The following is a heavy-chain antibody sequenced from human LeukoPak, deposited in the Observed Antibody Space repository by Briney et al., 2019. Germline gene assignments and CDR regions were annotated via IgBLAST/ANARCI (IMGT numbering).Heavy chain of an antibody. CDR2: ISAYNGNT. V-gene: IGHV1-18*01. Sequence: ASMKVSCKASGYTFTNYGISWVRQAPGQGLEWMGWISAYNGNTNYAQKLQGRVTVTTDTSTSTAYMELRSLRSDDTAVYYCARGAIFRTVTTGGRFDPWGQGTLVTVSS. CDR1: GYTFTNYG. D-gene: IGHD4-17*01. CDR3: ARGAIFRTVTTGGRFDP. J-gene: IGHJ5*02.